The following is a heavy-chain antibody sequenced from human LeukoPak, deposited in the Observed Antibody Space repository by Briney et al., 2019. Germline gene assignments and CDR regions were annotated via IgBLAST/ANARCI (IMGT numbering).Heavy chain of an antibody. J-gene: IGHJ4*02. V-gene: IGHV4-59*01. D-gene: IGHD3-10*01. CDR3: ARGALLWFGDRMEYYFDY. CDR1: GGSITNYY. Sequence: SETLSLTCTVSGGSITNYYWSWIRQPPGKGLEWIGFIYYSGNTNYNPSLKSRVTISVDTSKNQFSLKLSSMTAADTAVYYCARGALLWFGDRMEYYFDYWGQGTLLTVSS. CDR2: IYYSGNT.